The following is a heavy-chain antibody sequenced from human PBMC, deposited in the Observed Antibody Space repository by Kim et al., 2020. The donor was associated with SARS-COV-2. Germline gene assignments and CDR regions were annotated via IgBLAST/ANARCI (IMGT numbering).Heavy chain of an antibody. CDR3: ASDPGLRNGMHY. J-gene: IGHJ6*02. CDR2: IYSGGAT. CDR1: GFTVSSDY. Sequence: GGSLRLSCVAPGFTVSSDYVNWVRQAPGKGLEWVSVIYSGGATYYADFVKGRFTISRHDSNNTLSLQMTNLRPEDTAVYYCASDPGLRNGMHYWGPGTTVTVSS. V-gene: IGHV3-53*04.